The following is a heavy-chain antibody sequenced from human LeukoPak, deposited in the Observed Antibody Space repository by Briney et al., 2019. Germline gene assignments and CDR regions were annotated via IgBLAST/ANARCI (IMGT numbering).Heavy chain of an antibody. J-gene: IGHJ3*01. CDR3: ARYTVVSSPGAFDL. CDR1: GFTFRSFW. CDR2: IKQNGAEE. V-gene: IGHV3-7*03. Sequence: GGSLRLSCAASGFTFRSFWMSWVRQAPGKRLEWVANIKQNGAEEYYMDSVKGRFAIPRDNAKNSVSLQMNSLRVEDTAMYYCARYTVVSSPGAFDLWGQGTMVTVSS. D-gene: IGHD2-21*01.